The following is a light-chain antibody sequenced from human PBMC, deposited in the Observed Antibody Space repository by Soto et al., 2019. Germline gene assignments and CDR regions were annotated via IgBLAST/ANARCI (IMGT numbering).Light chain of an antibody. J-gene: IGKJ1*01. CDR3: QQYNSYPRT. V-gene: IGKV1-5*01. CDR1: QSVSSW. Sequence: DVQMTQSPSTLSASVGDGVSITFRASQSVSSWSAWYQHKPGKAPKLLIYDASTLESGVPSRFSGSGSGTEFTLTISSLHPDDFATYYCQQYNSYPRTFGQGTKVDIK. CDR2: DAS.